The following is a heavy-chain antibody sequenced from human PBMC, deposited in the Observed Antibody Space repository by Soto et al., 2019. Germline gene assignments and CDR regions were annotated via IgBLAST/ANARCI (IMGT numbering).Heavy chain of an antibody. J-gene: IGHJ1*01. Sequence: ASVKVSCKASGYTFTNYGISWVRQAPGQGPQWMGWISCYNGDTKYAQTLQGRVTTTTDTSTSTAYMELMSLRSDDTAVYYCARGGSTWSAEYYQHWGQGTLVTVSS. CDR2: ISCYNGDT. V-gene: IGHV1-18*01. CDR3: ARGGSTWSAEYYQH. CDR1: GYTFTNYG. D-gene: IGHD6-13*01.